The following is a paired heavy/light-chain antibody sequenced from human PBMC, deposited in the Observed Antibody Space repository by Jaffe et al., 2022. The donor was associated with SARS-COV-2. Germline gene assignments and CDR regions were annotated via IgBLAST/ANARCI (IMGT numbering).Heavy chain of an antibody. D-gene: IGHD3-22*01. V-gene: IGHV1-2*04. CDR1: GYTFNDYY. CDR3: ARVDHNDRSGTLAY. Sequence: QVQLVQSGAEVKKPGASVKVSCKASGYTFNDYYVHWVRQAPGQGLEWMGWMNPKSGDTNYLQKFQGWVTMTRDTSITTAYVELGSLTSADTAVYYCARVDHNDRSGTLAYWGQGTLVTVSS. CDR2: MNPKSGDT. J-gene: IGHJ1*01.
Light chain of an antibody. J-gene: IGKJ1*01. CDR3: QEYHGTSWT. V-gene: IGKV4-1*01. CDR1: QSVLHSSNNKNC. CDR2: WAS. Sequence: DIVMTQSPDSLAVSLGERATINCKSSQSVLHSSNNKNCLAWYQHKPGQPPKLLIYWASTRESGVPDRFSGSGSGTDFTLTISSLQAEDVAVYYCQEYHGTSWTFGQGTKVEIK.